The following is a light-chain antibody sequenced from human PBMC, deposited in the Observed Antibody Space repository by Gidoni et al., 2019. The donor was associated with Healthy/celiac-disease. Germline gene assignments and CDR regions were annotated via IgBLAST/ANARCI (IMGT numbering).Light chain of an antibody. Sequence: QSVLTQPPSVSAAPGQRVTISCTGSSPNIGAGYDVHWYQQLPGTAPKLLIYGNSNRPSGVPDRLSGSKSGTSASLAITGLQAEDEADYYGQSYDSSLSGVVFGGGTKLTVL. CDR3: QSYDSSLSGVV. CDR1: SPNIGAGYD. CDR2: GNS. J-gene: IGLJ2*01. V-gene: IGLV1-40*01.